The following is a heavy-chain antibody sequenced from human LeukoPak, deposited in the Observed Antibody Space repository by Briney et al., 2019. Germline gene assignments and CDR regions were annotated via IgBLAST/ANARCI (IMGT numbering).Heavy chain of an antibody. J-gene: IGHJ6*02. CDR1: GYNFTSYW. V-gene: IGHV5-51*01. CDR2: IYPGDSDT. D-gene: IGHD6-19*01. Sequence: GESLKISCKGSGYNFTSYWIGWVRQLPGKGLEWMGIIYPGDSDTRYSPSFQGQVTISADKSISTAYLQWSSLKASDTAMYYCARRGVSVAGTGENGMDVWGQGTTVTVSS. CDR3: ARRGVSVAGTGENGMDV.